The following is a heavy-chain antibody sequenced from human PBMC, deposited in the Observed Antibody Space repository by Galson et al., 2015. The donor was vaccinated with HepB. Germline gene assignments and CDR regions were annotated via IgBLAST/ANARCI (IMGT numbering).Heavy chain of an antibody. Sequence: SLRLSCAASGFTFSSYAMHWVRQAPGKGLEWVAVISYDGSNKYYADSVKGRFTISRENSKNTLYLQMNSRRAEDTAVYYCARDYASSWYFNHYYGMDVWGQGTTVTVSS. V-gene: IGHV3-30*04. CDR2: ISYDGSNK. CDR1: GFTFSSYA. D-gene: IGHD6-13*01. J-gene: IGHJ6*02. CDR3: ARDYASSWYFNHYYGMDV.